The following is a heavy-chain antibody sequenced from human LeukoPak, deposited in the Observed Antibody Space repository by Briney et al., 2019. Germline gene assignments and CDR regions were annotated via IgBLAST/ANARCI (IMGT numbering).Heavy chain of an antibody. CDR3: ARGSAVAGRGFDY. D-gene: IGHD6-19*01. CDR1: GGTFSSYT. CDR2: IIPVLGIA. V-gene: IGHV1-69*02. Sequence: SVKVSCKASGGTFSSYTISWVRQAPGQGLEWMGRIIPVLGIANYAQKFQGRVTITADKSTSTAYMELSSLRSEDAAVYYCARGSAVAGRGFDYWGQGTLVTVSS. J-gene: IGHJ4*02.